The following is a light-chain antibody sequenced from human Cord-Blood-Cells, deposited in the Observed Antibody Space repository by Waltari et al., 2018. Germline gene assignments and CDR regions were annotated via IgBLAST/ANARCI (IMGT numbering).Light chain of an antibody. CDR2: QDS. CDR3: QAWDSSTEV. J-gene: IGLJ1*01. CDR1: KLGDKY. Sequence: SYELTQPPSVSVSPGQTASIPCSGDKLGDKYACWYQQKPGQSPVLVIYQDSKRPSGIPERFSGSNSGNTATLTICGTQAMDEADYYCQAWDSSTEVFGTGTKVTVL. V-gene: IGLV3-1*01.